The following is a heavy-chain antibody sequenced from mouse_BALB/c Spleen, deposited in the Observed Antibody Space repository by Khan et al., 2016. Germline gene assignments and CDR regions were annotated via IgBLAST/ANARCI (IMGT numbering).Heavy chain of an antibody. CDR1: GYSFTRYW. D-gene: IGHD2-1*01. V-gene: IGHV1-61*01. Sequence: QVRLQQSGTELVRPGASVKLSCKASGYSFTRYWMNWVKQRPGQGLEWIGMIHPSDSESRLNQKFKDKATLTVDNSSSLAFMQLSSPTSEDSAVYYCTRSAYGNHPYYAMDYWGQETSVTVSS. J-gene: IGHJ4*01. CDR3: TRSAYGNHPYYAMDY. CDR2: IHPSDSES.